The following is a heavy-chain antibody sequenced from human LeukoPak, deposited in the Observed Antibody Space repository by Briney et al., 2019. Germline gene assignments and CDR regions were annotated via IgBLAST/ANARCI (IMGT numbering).Heavy chain of an antibody. J-gene: IGHJ4*02. CDR1: GGSISSSHYH. Sequence: SETLSLTCTVSGGSISSSHYHWGWIRQPPGRGLEWIGTIYYSGTTYYNPSLKSRVTISVDTSKNQFSLKLSSMTAADTAVYYCARLTVGATAVDCWGQGTLVTVSS. CDR2: IYYSGTT. V-gene: IGHV4-39*01. D-gene: IGHD1-26*01. CDR3: ARLTVGATAVDC.